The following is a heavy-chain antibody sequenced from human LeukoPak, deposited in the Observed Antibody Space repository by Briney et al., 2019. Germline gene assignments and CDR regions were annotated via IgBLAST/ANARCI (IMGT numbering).Heavy chain of an antibody. D-gene: IGHD1-14*01. CDR1: GGSFSGYY. CDR2: INHSGST. Sequence: SETLSLTCAVYGGSFSGYYWSWIRQPPGKGLEWIGEINHSGSTNYNPSLKSRVTISVDTSKNQFSLKLSSVTAADTAVYYCARSGYNKNWFDPWGQGTLVTVSS. CDR3: ARSGYNKNWFDP. V-gene: IGHV4-34*01. J-gene: IGHJ5*02.